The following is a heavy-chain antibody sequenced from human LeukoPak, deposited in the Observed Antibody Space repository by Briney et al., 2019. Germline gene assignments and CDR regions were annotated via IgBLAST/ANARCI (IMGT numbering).Heavy chain of an antibody. D-gene: IGHD2-15*01. Sequence: HPGGSLRLSCAASGFTFSSYWMSRVRQAPGKGLEWVGFIRSKARGGTTEYAASVKGRFTISRDDSKSIAYLQMDSLKTEGAAVYYCSRYCNGGSCLRVFAYWGQGTLVTVSS. CDR2: IRSKARGGTT. J-gene: IGHJ4*02. CDR1: GFTFSSYW. V-gene: IGHV3-49*04. CDR3: SRYCNGGSCLRVFAY.